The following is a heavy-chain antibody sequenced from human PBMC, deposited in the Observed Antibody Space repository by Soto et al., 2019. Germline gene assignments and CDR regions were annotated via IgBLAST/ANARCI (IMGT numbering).Heavy chain of an antibody. J-gene: IGHJ4*02. CDR1: GFSFSNAW. CDR3: YTGGKAGPAAF. CDR2: IRSKADGGTT. Sequence: EIQLVESGGGLVKPGESLRLSCAGSGFSFSNAWLTWVRQAPGKWLEWVGSIRSKADGGTTDYAAPVKDRFTISRDDSENTLYLQIDSLKSDDTAVYYCYTGGKAGPAAFWRQGTLVTVSS. D-gene: IGHD1-26*01. V-gene: IGHV3-15*01.